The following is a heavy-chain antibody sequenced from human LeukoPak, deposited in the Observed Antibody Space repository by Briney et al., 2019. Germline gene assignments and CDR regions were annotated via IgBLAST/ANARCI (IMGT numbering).Heavy chain of an antibody. CDR1: GFTFSSYW. V-gene: IGHV3-23*01. CDR2: ISGSGDNT. D-gene: IGHD4-23*01. J-gene: IGHJ4*02. CDR3: AKRFAYGGVDY. Sequence: PGGSLRLSCAASGFTFSSYWMHWVRQAPGKGLVWVSAISGSGDNTYYADSVKGRFTISRDNSKNTLYLQMNSLRAEDTAVYYCAKRFAYGGVDYWGQGTLVTVSS.